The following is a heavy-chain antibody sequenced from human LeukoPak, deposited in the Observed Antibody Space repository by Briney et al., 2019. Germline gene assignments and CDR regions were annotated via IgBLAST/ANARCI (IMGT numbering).Heavy chain of an antibody. CDR2: IIPILGIA. D-gene: IGHD3-10*01. V-gene: IGHV1-69*04. CDR1: GGTFSSYA. J-gene: IGHJ4*02. Sequence: SVKVSCKASGGTFSSYAISWVRQAPGQGLEWMGRIIPILGIANYAQKFQGRVTMTTDTSTSTAYMELRSLRSDDTAVYYCARDMITMVRGVITPFDYWGQGTRVTVSS. CDR3: ARDMITMVRGVITPFDY.